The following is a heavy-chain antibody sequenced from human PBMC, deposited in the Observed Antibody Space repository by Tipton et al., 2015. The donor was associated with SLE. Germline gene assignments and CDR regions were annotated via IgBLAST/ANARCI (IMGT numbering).Heavy chain of an antibody. CDR3: ASRRSGPSAWSYYYGLDV. V-gene: IGHV3-23*01. D-gene: IGHD6-19*01. CDR2: FSTSGDTS. CDR1: GFPFRFYA. J-gene: IGHJ6*02. Sequence: SLRLSCVASGFPFRFYAMSRVRQAPGKGLEWLSGFSTSGDTSYYADSVRGRFTTSRDNSKNTLYLEMNSLRAEDSAVYYCASRRSGPSAWSYYYGLDVWGQGTTVIVSS.